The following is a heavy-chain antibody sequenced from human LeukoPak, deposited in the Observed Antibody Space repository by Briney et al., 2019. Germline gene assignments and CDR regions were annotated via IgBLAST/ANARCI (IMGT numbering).Heavy chain of an antibody. CDR1: GFTFSSYA. CDR3: ARDRVTIFGVSYYYYYMDV. CDR2: INSSGGKT. D-gene: IGHD3-3*01. J-gene: IGHJ6*03. Sequence: GGSLRLSCAASGFTFSSYAMSWVRQAPGKGLEWVSGINSSGGKTYYADSVKGRFTISRDNSKNTLYLQMNSLRAEDTAVYYCARDRVTIFGVSYYYYYMDVWGKGTTVTVSS. V-gene: IGHV3-23*01.